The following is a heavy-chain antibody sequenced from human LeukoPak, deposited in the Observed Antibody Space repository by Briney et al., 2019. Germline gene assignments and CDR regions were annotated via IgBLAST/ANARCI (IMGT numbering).Heavy chain of an antibody. CDR3: AKDDYNSGLTFDY. V-gene: IGHV3-30*18. Sequence: PGGSLRLSCAASGFAFNTHGMHWVRQAPGKGLEWVALISHDGSNKYYADSMKGRFTISRDNPKNTLYLQMNSLRAEDTAVYYCAKDDYNSGLTFDYWGRGTLVTVSS. CDR2: ISHDGSNK. D-gene: IGHD6-19*01. J-gene: IGHJ4*02. CDR1: GFAFNTHG.